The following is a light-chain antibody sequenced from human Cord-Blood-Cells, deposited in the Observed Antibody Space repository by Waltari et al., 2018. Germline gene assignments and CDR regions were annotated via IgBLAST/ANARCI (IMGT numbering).Light chain of an antibody. V-gene: IGKV1-33*01. J-gene: IGKJ5*01. CDR2: DAS. CDR1: QDISNY. CDR3: QQYDNLPIT. Sequence: DIQMTKSPSSLSASVGARATITCRASQDISNYLNWYQQNPGKAPKLLIYDASNLETGVPSRFSGSGSGTDFTFTISSLQPEDIATYYCQQYDNLPITFGQGTRLEIK.